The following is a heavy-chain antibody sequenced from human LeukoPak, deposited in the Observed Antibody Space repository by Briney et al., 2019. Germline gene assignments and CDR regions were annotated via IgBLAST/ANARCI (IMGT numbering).Heavy chain of an antibody. CDR1: GFTFSTYG. CDR2: ISYDGSNK. Sequence: GGSLRLSCAASGFTFSTYGMHWVRQAPGKGLEWVAVISYDGSNKYYADSVKGRFTISRDNSKNTLYLQMNRLRAEDTAVYYCARAGMDVWGQGTTVTVSS. CDR3: ARAGMDV. J-gene: IGHJ6*02. V-gene: IGHV3-30*03.